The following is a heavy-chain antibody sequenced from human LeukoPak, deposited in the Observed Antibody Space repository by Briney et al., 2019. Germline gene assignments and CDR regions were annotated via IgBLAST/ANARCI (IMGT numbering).Heavy chain of an antibody. Sequence: PGGSLRLSCAASGFTFSSYGMHWVRQAPGKGLEWVAVISYDGGNKYYADSVKGRFTISRDNSKNTLYLQMNSLRAEDTAVYYCAKDSYAHFDYWGQGTLVTVSS. J-gene: IGHJ4*02. CDR3: AKDSYAHFDY. CDR1: GFTFSSYG. V-gene: IGHV3-30*18. CDR2: ISYDGGNK.